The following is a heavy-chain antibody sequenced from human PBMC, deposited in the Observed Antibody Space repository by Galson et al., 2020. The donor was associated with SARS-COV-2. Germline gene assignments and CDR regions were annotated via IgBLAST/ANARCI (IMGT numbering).Heavy chain of an antibody. CDR1: GYTFTGYY. D-gene: IGHD5-12*01. V-gene: IGHV1-2*02. Sequence: GESLKISCKASGYTFTGYYMHWVRQAPGQGLEWMGWINPNSGGTNYAQKFQGRVTMTRDTSISTAYMELSRLRSDDTAVYYCAREPTMPVDVVVTRDYYYYGMDVWGQGTTVTVSS. CDR3: AREPTMPVDVVVTRDYYYYGMDV. J-gene: IGHJ6*02. CDR2: INPNSGGT.